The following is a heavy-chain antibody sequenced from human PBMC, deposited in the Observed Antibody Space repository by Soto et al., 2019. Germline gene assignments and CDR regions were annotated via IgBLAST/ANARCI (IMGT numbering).Heavy chain of an antibody. D-gene: IGHD3-9*01. CDR2: ISDSGSS. V-gene: IGHV4-31*03. Sequence: QVQLQESGPGLVKPSQTLTLTCTVSGGSISSGRFYWSWIRQHPGKGLEWIGHISDSGSSYYNPSHVSRVTIAVDTSKNQFSLMLSAVTAAATAVYFCARTTFYDVFTAYYSLFDFWGQGTMVTVSS. CDR3: ARTTFYDVFTAYYSLFDF. J-gene: IGHJ4*02. CDR1: GGSISSGRFY.